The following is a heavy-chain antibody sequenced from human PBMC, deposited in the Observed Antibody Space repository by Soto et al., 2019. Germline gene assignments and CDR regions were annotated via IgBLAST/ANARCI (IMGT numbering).Heavy chain of an antibody. V-gene: IGHV1-58*02. Sequence: ASVKVSCKASGFTFTSSAMQWVRQARGQRLEWIGWIVVGSGNTNYAQKFQERVTITRDMSTSTAYMELSSLRSEDTAVYYCAAATGGYCGGDCYYDAFDIWGQGTMVTVSS. CDR1: GFTFTSSA. CDR3: AAATGGYCGGDCYYDAFDI. CDR2: IVVGSGNT. D-gene: IGHD2-21*02. J-gene: IGHJ3*02.